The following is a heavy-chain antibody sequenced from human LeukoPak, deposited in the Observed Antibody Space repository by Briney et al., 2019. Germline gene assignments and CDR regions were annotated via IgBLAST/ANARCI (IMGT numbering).Heavy chain of an antibody. CDR2: FYISGST. V-gene: IGHV4-4*07. D-gene: IGHD4-11*01. CDR1: GGSISIYY. J-gene: IGHJ4*02. CDR3: ARDFLLQSEGLFDY. Sequence: SETLSLTCTVSGGSISIYYWSWIRQPAGKGLEWIGRFYISGSTNCNPSLKSRVTMSVDTSKNQFSLRLNSVTAADTAVYYCARDFLLQSEGLFDYWGQGTLVTVSS.